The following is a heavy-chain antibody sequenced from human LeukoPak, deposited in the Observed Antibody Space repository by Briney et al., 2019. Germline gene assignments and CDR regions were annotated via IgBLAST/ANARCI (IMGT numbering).Heavy chain of an antibody. CDR2: VYYSGST. CDR1: GDSIISHY. V-gene: IGHV4-59*11. CDR3: ARDRRYYDTRGSPLGWFDP. Sequence: SETLSLTCTVSGDSIISHYWSWIRQPPGKGLEWIGYVYYSGSTNYNPSLKTRVTISVDTSKNQFSPKLTSVTAADTAVYYCARDRRYYDTRGSPLGWFDPWGQGTLVTVSS. J-gene: IGHJ5*02. D-gene: IGHD3-22*01.